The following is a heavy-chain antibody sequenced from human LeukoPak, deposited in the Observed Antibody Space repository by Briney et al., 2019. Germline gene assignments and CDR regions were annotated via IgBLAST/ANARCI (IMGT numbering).Heavy chain of an antibody. D-gene: IGHD3-16*01. CDR2: ISSSSSTI. CDR1: GFTFSSYS. CDR3: ARDFLHLGG. J-gene: IGHJ3*01. V-gene: IGHV3-48*04. Sequence: GGSLRLSCAASGFTFSSYSMNWARQAPGKGLEWVSYISSSSSTIYYADSVKGRFTISRDNAKNTLYLQMSSLRADDTAVYYCARDFLHLGGWGQGTMVTVSS.